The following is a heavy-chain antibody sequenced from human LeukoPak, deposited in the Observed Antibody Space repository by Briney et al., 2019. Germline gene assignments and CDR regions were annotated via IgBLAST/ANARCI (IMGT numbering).Heavy chain of an antibody. J-gene: IGHJ6*02. D-gene: IGHD2-15*01. CDR2: IISIFGTA. CDR1: GGTFSSYA. Sequence: SVKVSCKASGGTFSSYAISWVRQAPGQGLEWMGGIISIFGTANYAQKFQGRVTITADESTSTAYMELSSLRSEDTAVYYCARDQSIVVVVAATQFYYYGMDVWGQGTTVTVSS. V-gene: IGHV1-69*13. CDR3: ARDQSIVVVVAATQFYYYGMDV.